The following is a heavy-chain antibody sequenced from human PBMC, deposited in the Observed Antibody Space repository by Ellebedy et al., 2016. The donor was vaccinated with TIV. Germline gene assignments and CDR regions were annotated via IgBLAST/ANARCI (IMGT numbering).Heavy chain of an antibody. V-gene: IGHV4-30-2*01. J-gene: IGHJ6*04. D-gene: IGHD6-6*01. CDR1: GGSISSGGYS. Sequence: SETLSLXXAVSGGSISSGGYSWSWIRQPPGKGLEWIGYIYHSGSTYYNPSLKSRVTISVDRSKNQFSLKLSSVTAADTAVYYCARGLSIAARQGGLDVWGKGTTVTVSS. CDR2: IYHSGST. CDR3: ARGLSIAARQGGLDV.